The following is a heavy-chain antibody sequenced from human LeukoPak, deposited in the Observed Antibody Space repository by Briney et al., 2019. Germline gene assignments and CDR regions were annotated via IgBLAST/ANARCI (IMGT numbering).Heavy chain of an antibody. CDR2: IYYSGST. CDR1: GGSIRRFY. CDR3: ASSPGSTRGFDP. J-gene: IGHJ5*02. Sequence: SETLSLICTFSGGSIRRFYWLWIRQPPGKGLEWLGHIYYSGSTNYNPSLKSRVSISADTSKNQLCLELSSVTAVDTAVYYWASSPGSTRGFDPWGQGTLVSVSS. D-gene: IGHD2-2*01. V-gene: IGHV4-59*01.